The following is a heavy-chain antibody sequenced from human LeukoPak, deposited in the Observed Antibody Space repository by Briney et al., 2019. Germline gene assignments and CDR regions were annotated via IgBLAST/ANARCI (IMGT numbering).Heavy chain of an antibody. V-gene: IGHV3-30*18. CDR1: GFTFGSYG. D-gene: IGHD5-18*01. Sequence: GGSLRLSCAASGFTFGSYGMHWVRRAPGKGLEWVAVISYDGSNKYYADSVKGRFTISRDNSKNTLYLQMNSLRAEDTAVYYCAKDAAMVPDYWGQGTLVTVSS. CDR3: AKDAAMVPDY. J-gene: IGHJ4*02. CDR2: ISYDGSNK.